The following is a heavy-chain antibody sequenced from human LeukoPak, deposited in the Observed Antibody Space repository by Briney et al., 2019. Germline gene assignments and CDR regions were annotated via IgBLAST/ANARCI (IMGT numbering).Heavy chain of an antibody. D-gene: IGHD6-13*01. Sequence: GGSLRLSWAASGFTFGYNYMTWVGQAPGKGLEWVSAIYDGGGTYYTDSVKGRFTMSRDNSKSTLYLQMNSLRADDTAVYYCARGYSSPMGGQGILVTVSS. CDR3: ARGYSSPM. CDR2: IYDGGGT. V-gene: IGHV3-53*01. CDR1: GFTFGYNY. J-gene: IGHJ4*02.